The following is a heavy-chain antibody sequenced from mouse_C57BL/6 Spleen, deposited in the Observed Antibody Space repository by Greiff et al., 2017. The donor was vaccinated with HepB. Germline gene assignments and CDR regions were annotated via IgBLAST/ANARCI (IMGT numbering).Heavy chain of an antibody. Sequence: QVQLQQPGAELVRPGSSVKLSCKASGYTFTSYWMHWVKQRPIQGLEWIGNIDPSDSETHYNQKFKDKATLTVDKSSSTAYMQLSSLTSEDSAVYYCARSGYKDWYFDVWGTGTKVTVSS. J-gene: IGHJ1*03. CDR1: GYTFTSYW. CDR3: ARSGYKDWYFDV. V-gene: IGHV1-52*01. D-gene: IGHD3-1*01. CDR2: IDPSDSET.